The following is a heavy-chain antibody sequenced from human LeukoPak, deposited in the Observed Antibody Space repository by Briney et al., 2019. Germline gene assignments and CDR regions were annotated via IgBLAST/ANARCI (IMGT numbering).Heavy chain of an antibody. V-gene: IGHV7-4-1*02. D-gene: IGHD3-22*01. CDR3: ARGYYDSSGYYLFDY. Sequence: GASVKVSCKASGYTFTSYAMNWVRQAPGQGLEWMGWINTNTGNPTYAQGFTGRFVFSLDTSVSTAYLQISSLKAEDTALYYCARGYYDSSGYYLFDYWGQGTLLTVSS. CDR1: GYTFTSYA. J-gene: IGHJ4*02. CDR2: INTNTGNP.